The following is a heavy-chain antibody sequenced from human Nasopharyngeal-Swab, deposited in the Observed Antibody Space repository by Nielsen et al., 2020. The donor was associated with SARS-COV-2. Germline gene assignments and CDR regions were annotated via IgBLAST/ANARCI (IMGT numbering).Heavy chain of an antibody. CDR2: ISSSCSTI. V-gene: IGHV3-48*03. D-gene: IGHD6-6*01. CDR1: GFTFSSYE. CDR3: ARGWGIAARSGWFDP. J-gene: IGHJ5*02. Sequence: GGSLRLSCAASGFTFSSYEMNWVRQAPGKGLEWVSYISSSCSTIYYADSVKGRFTISRDNAKNSLYLQMNSLRAEDTAVYYCARGWGIAARSGWFDPWGQGTLVTVSS.